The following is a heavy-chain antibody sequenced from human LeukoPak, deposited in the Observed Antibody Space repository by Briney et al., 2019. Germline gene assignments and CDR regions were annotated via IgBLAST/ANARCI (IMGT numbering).Heavy chain of an antibody. Sequence: PGGSLRLSCAASGFTFSDYTMNWVRQAPGKGPEWVSYISSRSRTIYYADSVKGRFTISRDNAKNTVYLQMNSLRVEDTAVYYCARGRFGDYFDYWGQGTLVTVSS. CDR3: ARGRFGDYFDY. D-gene: IGHD3-10*01. CDR1: GFTFSDYT. V-gene: IGHV3-48*01. J-gene: IGHJ4*02. CDR2: ISSRSRTI.